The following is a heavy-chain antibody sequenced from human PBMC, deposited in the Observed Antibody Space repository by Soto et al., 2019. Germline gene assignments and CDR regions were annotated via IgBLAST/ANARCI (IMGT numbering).Heavy chain of an antibody. J-gene: IGHJ5*02. CDR1: GFTFSSYD. CDR3: ARGANDILTGYNQELEP. Sequence: GGSLRLSCAASGFTFSSYDMHWVRQATGKGLEWVSAIGTAGDTYYPGSVKGRFTISRENAKNSLYLQMNSLRAGDTAVYYCARGANDILTGYNQELEPWGQGTLVTVSS. D-gene: IGHD3-9*01. CDR2: IGTAGDT. V-gene: IGHV3-13*01.